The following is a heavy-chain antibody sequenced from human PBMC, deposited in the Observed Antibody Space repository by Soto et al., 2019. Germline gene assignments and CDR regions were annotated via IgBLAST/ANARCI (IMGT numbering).Heavy chain of an antibody. D-gene: IGHD1-26*01. Sequence: EVQLLGSGGGLVQPGGSLRLSCAASGFTFSSYAMRWVRQAPVKGLEWVSAISGSGDSTYYADSVKGRFTISRDNSTKPLYPQINCLGAKDTAGYFGARRGSGSYYKYWGQGTLVTGSS. V-gene: IGHV3-23*01. CDR2: ISGSGDST. J-gene: IGHJ1*01. CDR1: GFTFSSYA. CDR3: ARRGSGSYYKY.